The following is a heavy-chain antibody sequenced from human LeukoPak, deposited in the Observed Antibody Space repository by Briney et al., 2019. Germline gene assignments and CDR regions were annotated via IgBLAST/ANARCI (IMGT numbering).Heavy chain of an antibody. CDR2: ISGSGRST. CDR3: AKVRGSGYLSGLDY. V-gene: IGHV3-23*01. Sequence: PGGSLRLSCAASGFNFSSYAMSWVRQAPGKGLEWVSAISGSGRSTYYADSVKGRFTISRDNSKNTLYLQMNSLRAEDTAVYYCAKVRGSGYLSGLDYWGQGTLVTVSS. D-gene: IGHD3-3*01. J-gene: IGHJ4*02. CDR1: GFNFSSYA.